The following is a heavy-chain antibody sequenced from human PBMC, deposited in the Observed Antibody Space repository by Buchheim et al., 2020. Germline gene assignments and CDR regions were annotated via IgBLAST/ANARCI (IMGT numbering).Heavy chain of an antibody. J-gene: IGHJ4*02. V-gene: IGHV1-18*03. Sequence: QVQLVQSGGEVKKPGASVKVSCKASGYTFTTYGITWVRQAPGQGLEWLGWGRADKGRTNYEEKVQGRVNMTTDTSTSTAYMELTNLTSDDMAVYYCARGSVTVDYWGQGTL. D-gene: IGHD3-22*01. CDR2: GRADKGRT. CDR3: ARGSVTVDY. CDR1: GYTFTTYG.